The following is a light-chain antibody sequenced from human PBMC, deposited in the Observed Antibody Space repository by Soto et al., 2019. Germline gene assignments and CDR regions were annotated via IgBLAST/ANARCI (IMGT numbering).Light chain of an antibody. V-gene: IGKV3-20*01. CDR3: QQFGSSRT. CDR2: GAS. Sequence: EIVLTQSPGTLSLSPGERATLSCRASQSVSSSYLAWYQQQPGQAPRLLIYGASSRAAGLPDSFSGSGSGTDFPLTISRLEPEDFAVYYCQQFGSSRTFGGGTRVEIK. CDR1: QSVSSSY. J-gene: IGKJ4*01.